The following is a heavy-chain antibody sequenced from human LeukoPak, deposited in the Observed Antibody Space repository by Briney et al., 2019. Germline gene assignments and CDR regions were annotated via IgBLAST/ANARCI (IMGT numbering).Heavy chain of an antibody. CDR1: GGTFSSYA. V-gene: IGHV1-46*01. D-gene: IGHD6-13*01. CDR3: ATLGDGSSDIDY. J-gene: IGHJ4*02. CDR2: ISPSGGST. Sequence: ASVKVSCKASGGTFSSYAISWVRQAPGQGLEWMGIISPSGGSTDYAQKFKGRVTMTRDTSTTTVYMDLSSLTSEDTAVYYCATLGDGSSDIDYWGQGTLVTVSS.